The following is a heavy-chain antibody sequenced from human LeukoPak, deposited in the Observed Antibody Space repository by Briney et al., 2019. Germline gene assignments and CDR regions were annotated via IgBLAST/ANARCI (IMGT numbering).Heavy chain of an antibody. CDR3: ARVRGAGYMDV. Sequence: GGSLRLSCAASGFTFSSYWMSWVRQAPGKGLEWVANIKQDGSEKYYVDSVKGRFTISRDNAKNSLYLQMTSLRAEDMAVYYCARVRGAGYMDVWGKGTTVTVSS. D-gene: IGHD3-16*01. V-gene: IGHV3-7*01. J-gene: IGHJ6*03. CDR1: GFTFSSYW. CDR2: IKQDGSEK.